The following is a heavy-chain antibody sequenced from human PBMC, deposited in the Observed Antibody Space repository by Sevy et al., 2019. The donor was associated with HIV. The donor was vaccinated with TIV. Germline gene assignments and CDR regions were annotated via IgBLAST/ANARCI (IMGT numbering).Heavy chain of an antibody. CDR1: GFTVSSIY. CDR3: ARDPGGPYDF. CDR2: IDSGGQT. D-gene: IGHD3-10*01. V-gene: IGHV3-53*01. Sequence: GGSLRLSCAASGFTVSSIYMIWVRQAPGKGLEWVSFIDSGGQTYYADSVKGRFTISRDNSKNTLYLQVTSLRAEDTAVYYCARDPGGPYDFWGQGTLVTVSS. J-gene: IGHJ4*02.